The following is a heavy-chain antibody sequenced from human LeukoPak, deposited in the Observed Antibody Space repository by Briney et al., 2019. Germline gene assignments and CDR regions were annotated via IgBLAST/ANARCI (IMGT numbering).Heavy chain of an antibody. D-gene: IGHD3-10*01. CDR3: ASNLYASGGYFAY. Sequence: SETLSLTCTVSGGSISSSSYYWGWIRQPPGKGLEWIASIYHSGNSYYNPSLKSRIAISVDTSKNQFSLKLNSVTAADTAVYYCASNLYASGGYFAYWGQGILVTVSS. CDR2: IYHSGNS. J-gene: IGHJ4*02. V-gene: IGHV4-39*07. CDR1: GGSISSSSYY.